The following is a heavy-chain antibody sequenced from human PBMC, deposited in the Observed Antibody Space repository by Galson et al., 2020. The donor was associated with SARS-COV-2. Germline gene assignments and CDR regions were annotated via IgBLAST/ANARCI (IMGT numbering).Heavy chain of an antibody. V-gene: IGHV1-18*01. CDR2: ISAYNGNT. Sequence: ASVKVSCKASGYTFTSYGISWVRQAPGQRLEWMGWISAYNGNTNYAQKLQGRVTMTTDTSTSTAYMELRSLRSDDTAVYYCARVYYGSGSYYEGGFCYFDYWGQGTLVTVSS. J-gene: IGHJ4*02. CDR3: ARVYYGSGSYYEGGFCYFDY. CDR1: GYTFTSYG. D-gene: IGHD3-10*01.